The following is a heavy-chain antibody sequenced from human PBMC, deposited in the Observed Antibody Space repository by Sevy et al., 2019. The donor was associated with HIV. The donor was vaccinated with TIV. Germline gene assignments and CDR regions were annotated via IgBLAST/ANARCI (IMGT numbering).Heavy chain of an antibody. D-gene: IGHD2-21*01. V-gene: IGHV1-69*13. J-gene: IGHJ3*02. CDR3: ARLHHDGGGVQAFDI. CDR1: GGTFSSYG. Sequence: ASVKVSCKASGGTFSSYGISWVRQAPGQGLEWMGGFIPIFGTTNYAQKFQGRVTITADESTSTAYMELSSLRSEDTAINYCARLHHDGGGVQAFDIWGQGTMVTVSS. CDR2: FIPIFGTT.